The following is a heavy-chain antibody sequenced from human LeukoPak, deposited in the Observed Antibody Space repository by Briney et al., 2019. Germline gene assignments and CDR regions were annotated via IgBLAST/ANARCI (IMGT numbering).Heavy chain of an antibody. D-gene: IGHD3-22*01. Sequence: ASVKVSCKASGGTFSSYAISWVRQAPGQGLEWMGGIIPIFGTANYAQKFQGRVTITTDESTSTAYMELSSLRSEDTAVYYCARESGSFDSSGYFDYWGQGTLVTVSS. V-gene: IGHV1-69*05. CDR1: GGTFSSYA. CDR3: ARESGSFDSSGYFDY. J-gene: IGHJ4*02. CDR2: IIPIFGTA.